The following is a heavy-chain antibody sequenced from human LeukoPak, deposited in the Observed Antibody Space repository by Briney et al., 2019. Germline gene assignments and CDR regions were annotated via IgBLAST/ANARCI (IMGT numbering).Heavy chain of an antibody. D-gene: IGHD5-12*01. Sequence: ASVKVSCKASGYTFTSYYMHWVRQAPGQGLEWMGIINPSGGSTNYAQKFQGRVTITADESTSTAYMELSSLRSEDTAVYYCGVVADDFDYWGQGTLVTVSS. CDR1: GYTFTSYY. CDR3: GVVADDFDY. V-gene: IGHV1-46*01. J-gene: IGHJ4*02. CDR2: INPSGGST.